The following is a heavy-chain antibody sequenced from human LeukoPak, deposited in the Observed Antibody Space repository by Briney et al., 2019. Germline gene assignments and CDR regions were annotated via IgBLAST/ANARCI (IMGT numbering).Heavy chain of an antibody. D-gene: IGHD6-19*01. V-gene: IGHV4-38-2*02. CDR1: GYSIAHGFF. CDR2: LYHSGTT. Sequence: KPSETLSLTCTVSGYSIAHGFFWAWIRQPPGGGLEWIGSLYHSGTTYYNTSLKSRISTSVDTSKNQFSLKLRLVTAADTAVYYCARRGSGSSGWVDYWGQGTLVTVSS. CDR3: ARRGSGSSGWVDY. J-gene: IGHJ4*02.